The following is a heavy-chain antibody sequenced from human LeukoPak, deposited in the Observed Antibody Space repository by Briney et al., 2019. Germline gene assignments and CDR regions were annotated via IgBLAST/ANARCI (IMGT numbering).Heavy chain of an antibody. CDR3: ARGDYCSSTSCYTLGALDY. V-gene: IGHV3-23*01. J-gene: IGHJ4*02. D-gene: IGHD2-2*02. CDR1: GFTFSSYA. Sequence: GGSLRLSCAASGFTFSSYAMSWVRQTPGKGLEWVSGISGSGSSIYYADSVKGRFTISRDNSKNTLYLQMNSLRAEDTAIYYCARGDYCSSTSCYTLGALDYWGQGTLVTVSS. CDR2: ISGSGSSI.